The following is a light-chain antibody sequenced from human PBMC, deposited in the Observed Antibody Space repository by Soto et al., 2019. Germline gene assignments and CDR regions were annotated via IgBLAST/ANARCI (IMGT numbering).Light chain of an antibody. Sequence: QSVLTQSSSASASLGSSVKLTCILSSGHSTYIISWHQQQPGKAPRFLMTLDRSGSYNRGSGVPDRFSGSSSGADRYLTISNLQFEDEGDYYCETWYSNTHKVFGGGTKVTVL. CDR1: SGHSTYI. CDR2: LDRSGSY. CDR3: ETWYSNTHKV. J-gene: IGLJ3*02. V-gene: IGLV4-60*02.